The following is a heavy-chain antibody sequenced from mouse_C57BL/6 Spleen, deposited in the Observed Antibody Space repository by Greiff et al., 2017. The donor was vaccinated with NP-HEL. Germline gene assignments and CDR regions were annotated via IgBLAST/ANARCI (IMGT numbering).Heavy chain of an antibody. CDR3: AREGRYGSTLDY. D-gene: IGHD1-1*01. Sequence: EVQLQQSGPELVKPGASVKISCKASGYTFTDYYMNWVKQSHGKSLEWIGDINPNNGGTSYNQKFKGKATLTVDKSSSTAYMELRSLTSEDSAVYYCAREGRYGSTLDYWGQGTTLTVSS. CDR1: GYTFTDYY. J-gene: IGHJ2*01. V-gene: IGHV1-26*01. CDR2: INPNNGGT.